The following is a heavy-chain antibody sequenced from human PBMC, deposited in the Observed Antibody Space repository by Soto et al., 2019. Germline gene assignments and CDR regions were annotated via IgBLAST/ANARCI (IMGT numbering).Heavy chain of an antibody. V-gene: IGHV3-21*01. CDR2: ISSSSSYI. Sequence: GGSLRLSCAASGFTFSSYSMNWVRQAPGKGLEWVSSISSSSSYIYYADSVKGRFTISRDNAKNSLYLQMNSLRAEDTAVYYCARDQSPTPYSSSSTDLDYWGQGTLVTVSS. CDR3: ARDQSPTPYSSSSTDLDY. J-gene: IGHJ4*02. CDR1: GFTFSSYS. D-gene: IGHD6-6*01.